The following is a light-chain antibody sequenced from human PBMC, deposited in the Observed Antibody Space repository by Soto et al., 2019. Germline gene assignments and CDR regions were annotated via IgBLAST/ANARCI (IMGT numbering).Light chain of an antibody. V-gene: IGLV2-14*01. CDR3: SSYTSSSTFYV. CDR1: SSDIGGYKY. J-gene: IGLJ1*01. CDR2: EVS. Sequence: SVLTQPASVSGSPGQSITISCTGTSSDIGGYKYVSWYQQYPGKAPKLIIFEVSNRPSGVSNRFSGSKSGNTASLTISGLQAEDEADYYCSSYTSSSTFYVFGTGTKVTVL.